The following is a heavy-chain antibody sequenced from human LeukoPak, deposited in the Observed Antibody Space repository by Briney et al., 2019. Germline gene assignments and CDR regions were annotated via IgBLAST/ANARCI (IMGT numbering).Heavy chain of an antibody. D-gene: IGHD1-26*01. J-gene: IGHJ4*02. V-gene: IGHV1-18*01. CDR1: GYTFTSYG. Sequence: ASVKVSCKASGYTFTSYGISWVRQASGQGLEWMGWISAYNGNTNYAQKLQGRVTMTTDTSTSTAYMELRSLRSDDTAVYYCARVNPYSGSYLDDYWGQGTLVTVSS. CDR2: ISAYNGNT. CDR3: ARVNPYSGSYLDDY.